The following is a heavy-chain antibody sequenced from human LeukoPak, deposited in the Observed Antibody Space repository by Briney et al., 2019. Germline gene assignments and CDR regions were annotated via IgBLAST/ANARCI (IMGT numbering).Heavy chain of an antibody. V-gene: IGHV1-3*01. CDR3: AREVATTRRDDAFDI. Sequence: ASVKGSCKASGYTFTRYAIHWVRQTPGQRLEWMGWINAGNGNTKYSQKLQGRVTITRDTSASTAYMELSSLRSEDTAVYYCAREVATTRRDDAFDIWGQGTMVTVSS. CDR2: INAGNGNT. CDR1: GYTFTRYA. D-gene: IGHD5-12*01. J-gene: IGHJ3*02.